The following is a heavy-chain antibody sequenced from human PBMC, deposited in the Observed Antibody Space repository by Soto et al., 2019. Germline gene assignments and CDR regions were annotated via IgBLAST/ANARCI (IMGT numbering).Heavy chain of an antibody. D-gene: IGHD5-12*01. CDR3: ARGTGRWLQFYYYYYGMDV. V-gene: IGHV1-69*01. CDR1: GGTFSSYA. Sequence: QVQQVQSGAEVKKPGSSVKVSCKASGGTFSSYAISWVRQAPGQGLEWMGGIIPIFGTANYAQKFQGRVTITADESTSTAYMELSSLRSEDTAVYYCARGTGRWLQFYYYYYGMDVWGQGTTVTVSS. J-gene: IGHJ6*02. CDR2: IIPIFGTA.